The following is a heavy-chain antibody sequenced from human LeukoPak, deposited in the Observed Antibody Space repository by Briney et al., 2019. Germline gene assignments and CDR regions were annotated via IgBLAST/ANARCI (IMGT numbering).Heavy chain of an antibody. Sequence: SVKVSCKASGGTFSSYAISWVRQAPGQGLEWMGRIIPILGIANYAQKFQGRVTITADKSTSTAYMELSSLRSEDTAVYYCARSVRMITTGFDYWGQGTLVTVSS. CDR2: IIPILGIA. J-gene: IGHJ4*02. V-gene: IGHV1-69*04. D-gene: IGHD3-16*01. CDR1: GGTFSSYA. CDR3: ARSVRMITTGFDY.